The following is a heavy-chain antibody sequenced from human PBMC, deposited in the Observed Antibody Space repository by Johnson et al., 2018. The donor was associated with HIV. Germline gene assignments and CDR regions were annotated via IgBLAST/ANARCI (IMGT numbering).Heavy chain of an antibody. V-gene: IGHV3-30*03. CDR3: ARGGYYYDSYDAFDI. J-gene: IGHJ3*02. D-gene: IGHD3-22*01. CDR1: GFTFSDYY. Sequence: QVQLVESGGGLVKPGGSLRLSCAASGFTFSDYYMSWIRQAPGKGLEWVAVISYDGSNKYYADSVKGRFTISRDNSKNTLYLQMNSLRAEDTAVYYCARGGYYYDSYDAFDIWGQGTMVTVSS. CDR2: ISYDGSNK.